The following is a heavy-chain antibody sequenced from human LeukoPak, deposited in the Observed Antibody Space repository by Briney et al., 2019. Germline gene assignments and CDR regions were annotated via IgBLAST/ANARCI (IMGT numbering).Heavy chain of an antibody. Sequence: GGSLRLSCAASGFTFSSYAMHWVRQAPGKGLEYVSAISSNGGSTYYANSVKGRFTISRDNSKNTLYLQMNSLRAEDTAVYYCAKDLSGAVAGTFDYWGRGTLVTVSS. CDR1: GFTFSSYA. V-gene: IGHV3-64*01. CDR3: AKDLSGAVAGTFDY. D-gene: IGHD6-19*01. CDR2: ISSNGGST. J-gene: IGHJ4*02.